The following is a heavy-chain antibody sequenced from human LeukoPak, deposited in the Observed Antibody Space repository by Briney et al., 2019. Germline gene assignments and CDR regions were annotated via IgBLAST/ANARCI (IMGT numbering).Heavy chain of an antibody. Sequence: PGGSLRLSCAASGLTVSTNYMSWVRQAPGKGLEWVSVLYSGGSTSYTDSVKGRFTISRDNSENMLYLQMNSLRAEDTAVYYCARVQGETLPTNAFDIWGQGTMVTVSS. CDR1: GLTVSTNY. CDR2: LYSGGST. V-gene: IGHV3-66*01. D-gene: IGHD5-12*01. CDR3: ARVQGETLPTNAFDI. J-gene: IGHJ3*02.